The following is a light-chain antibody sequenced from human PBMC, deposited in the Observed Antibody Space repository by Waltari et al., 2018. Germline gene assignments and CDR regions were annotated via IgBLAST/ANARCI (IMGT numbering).Light chain of an antibody. V-gene: IGKV3-20*01. CDR3: QNHERLPAK. Sequence: ELVLTQSPGTLSLSPGERATISCRASQSVSKYLAWYQQRPGQAPRLLIYAASTRATGIPDRFSGSGFGTDFSLTISRLEPEDFAVYYCQNHERLPAKFGQGTKVEIK. CDR1: QSVSKY. J-gene: IGKJ1*01. CDR2: AAS.